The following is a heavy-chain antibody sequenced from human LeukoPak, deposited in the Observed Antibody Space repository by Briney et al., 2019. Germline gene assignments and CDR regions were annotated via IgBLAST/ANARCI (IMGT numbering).Heavy chain of an antibody. CDR3: ARDQDAYGDYPFDI. V-gene: IGHV3-7*01. D-gene: IGHD4-17*01. J-gene: IGHJ3*02. CDR2: IKQDGSEK. CDR1: GFTFSSYW. Sequence: GGSLRLSCAASGFTFSSYWMSWVRQAPGKGLEWVANIKQDGSEKYYVDSVKGRFTISRDNAKNSLYLQMNSLRAEDTAVYYCARDQDAYGDYPFDIWGQGTMVTVPS.